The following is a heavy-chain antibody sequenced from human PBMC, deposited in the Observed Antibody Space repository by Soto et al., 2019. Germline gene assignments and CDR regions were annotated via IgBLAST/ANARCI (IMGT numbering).Heavy chain of an antibody. CDR2: IYYSGST. V-gene: IGHV4-31*03. J-gene: IGHJ4*02. CDR3: AREGYYYDSSVHY. Sequence: QVQLQESGPGLVKPSQTLSLTCTVSGGSISSGGYYWSWIRQHPGKGLEWIGYIYYSGSTYYNPSLKSRVTRSVDTSNNQVSLKLSSVTAADTAVYYCAREGYYYDSSVHYWGQGTLVTVSS. D-gene: IGHD3-22*01. CDR1: GGSISSGGYY.